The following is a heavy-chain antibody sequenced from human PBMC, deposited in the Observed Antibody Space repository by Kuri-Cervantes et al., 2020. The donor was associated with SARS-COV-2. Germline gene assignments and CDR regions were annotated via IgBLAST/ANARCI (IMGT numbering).Heavy chain of an antibody. CDR1: GGTFSSYA. D-gene: IGHD5-18*01. CDR3: ARAPDRNSFGLYY. CDR2: IIPIFGTA. Sequence: VKVSCKASGGTFSSYAISWVRQAPGQGLEWMGGIIPIFGTANYAQKFQGRVTITADESTSTAYMELSSLRAEDTAVYYCARAPDRNSFGLYYWGQGTLVTVSS. V-gene: IGHV1-69*01. J-gene: IGHJ4*02.